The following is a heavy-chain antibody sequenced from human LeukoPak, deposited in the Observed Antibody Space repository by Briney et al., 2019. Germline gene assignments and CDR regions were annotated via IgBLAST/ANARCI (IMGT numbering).Heavy chain of an antibody. Sequence: PSETLSLTCTVSGVSISTSRYYWGWIRQPPGKGLEWIGNIYYTGPTYYNASLESRVTISLDTSKNQFSLKLSSMTAADTAVYYCARQYFSSGYYGYYYYYMDVWGKGTTVTISS. CDR2: IYYTGPT. CDR3: ARQYFSSGYYGYYYYYMDV. J-gene: IGHJ6*03. CDR1: GVSISTSRYY. V-gene: IGHV4-39*01. D-gene: IGHD3-22*01.